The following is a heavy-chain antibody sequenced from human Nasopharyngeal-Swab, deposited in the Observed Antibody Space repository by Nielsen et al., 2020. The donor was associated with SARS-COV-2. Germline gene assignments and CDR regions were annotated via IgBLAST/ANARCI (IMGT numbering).Heavy chain of an antibody. CDR3: ASEGSRNYNYDFWSGYYFNWFDP. Sequence: GESLKISCAASGFTFSSYAMHWVRQAPGKGLEWVAVISYDGSNKYYADSVKGRFTISRDNAKNSLYLQMNSLRAEDTAVYYCASEGSRNYNYDFWSGYYFNWFDPWGQGTLVTVSS. D-gene: IGHD3-3*01. J-gene: IGHJ5*02. V-gene: IGHV3-30*04. CDR2: ISYDGSNK. CDR1: GFTFSSYA.